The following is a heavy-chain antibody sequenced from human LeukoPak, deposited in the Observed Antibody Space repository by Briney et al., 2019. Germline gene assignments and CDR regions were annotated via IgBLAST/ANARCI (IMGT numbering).Heavy chain of an antibody. CDR1: GGSFSGYY. J-gene: IGHJ4*02. CDR2: IYYSGST. D-gene: IGHD6-19*01. V-gene: IGHV4-59*01. Sequence: SETLSLTCAVYGGSFSGYYWSWIRQPPGKGLEWIGYIYYSGSTNYNPSLKSRVTISVDTSKNQFSLKLSSVTAADTAVYYCARDTYSSGWSFDYWGQGTLVTVSS. CDR3: ARDTYSSGWSFDY.